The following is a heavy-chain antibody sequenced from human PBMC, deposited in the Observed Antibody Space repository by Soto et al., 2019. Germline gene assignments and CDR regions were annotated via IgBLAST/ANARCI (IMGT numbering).Heavy chain of an antibody. CDR3: ARDRITMVRGKKNYGMDV. D-gene: IGHD3-10*01. Sequence: HPGGSLRLSCAASGFTFSSYGMHWVRQAPGKGLEWVAVIWYDGSNKYYADSVKGRFTISRDNSKNTLYLQMNSLRAEDTAVYYCARDRITMVRGKKNYGMDVWGQGTTVTVSS. CDR1: GFTFSSYG. J-gene: IGHJ6*02. CDR2: IWYDGSNK. V-gene: IGHV3-33*01.